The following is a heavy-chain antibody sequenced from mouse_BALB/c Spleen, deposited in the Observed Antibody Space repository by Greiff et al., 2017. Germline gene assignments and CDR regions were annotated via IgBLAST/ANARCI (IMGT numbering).Heavy chain of an antibody. CDR3: AREDGYYGYFDY. V-gene: IGHV1S126*01. Sequence: VQLQQSGPQLVRPGASVKISCKASGYSFTSYWMHWVKQRPGQGLEWIGMIDPSDSETRLNQKFKDKATLTVDKSSSTAYMQLSSPTSEDSAVYYCAREDGYYGYFDYWGQGTTLTVSS. CDR1: GYSFTSYW. J-gene: IGHJ2*01. CDR2: IDPSDSET. D-gene: IGHD2-3*01.